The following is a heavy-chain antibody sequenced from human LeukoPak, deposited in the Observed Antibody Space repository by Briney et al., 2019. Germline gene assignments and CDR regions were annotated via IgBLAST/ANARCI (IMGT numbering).Heavy chain of an antibody. J-gene: IGHJ5*02. Sequence: SETLSLTYTVSGGSISSYYWSWIRQPPGKGLEWIGYIYYSGSTNYNPSLKSRVTISVDTSKNQFSLKLSSVTAADTAVYYCARRPRSLNWFDPWGQGTLVTVSS. V-gene: IGHV4-59*08. CDR1: GGSISSYY. CDR3: ARRPRSLNWFDP. CDR2: IYYSGST. D-gene: IGHD2-15*01.